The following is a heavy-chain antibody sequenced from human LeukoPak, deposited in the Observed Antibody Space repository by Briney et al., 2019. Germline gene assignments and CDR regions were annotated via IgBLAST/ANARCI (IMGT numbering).Heavy chain of an antibody. CDR2: IYYSGST. V-gene: IGHV4-59*13. J-gene: IGHJ4*02. Sequence: SETLSLTCTVSGGSISSYYWSWIRQPPGKGLEWIGYIYYSGSTNYNPSLKSRVTISVDTSKNQFSLKLSSVAAADTAVYYCARGPRYSGLLDYWGQGTLVTVSS. D-gene: IGHD5-12*01. CDR1: GGSISSYY. CDR3: ARGPRYSGLLDY.